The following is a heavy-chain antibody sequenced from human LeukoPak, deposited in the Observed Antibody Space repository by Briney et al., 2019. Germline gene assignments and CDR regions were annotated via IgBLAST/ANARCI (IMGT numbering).Heavy chain of an antibody. D-gene: IGHD2-15*01. J-gene: IGHJ4*02. CDR2: IYPGDSDT. Sequence: GESLKISCKGSGYRFTSDWIGWVRQMPGKGLEWMGIIYPGDSDTRYSPSFQGQVTISADKSVNTAYLQWSSLKATDTAMYYCARLSGRVVCSAGSCYIDSWGQGTLVTVSS. V-gene: IGHV5-51*01. CDR3: ARLSGRVVCSAGSCYIDS. CDR1: GYRFTSDW.